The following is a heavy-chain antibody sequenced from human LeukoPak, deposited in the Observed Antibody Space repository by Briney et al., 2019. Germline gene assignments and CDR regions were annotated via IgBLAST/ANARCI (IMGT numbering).Heavy chain of an antibody. CDR3: AREFLDYYDSSGVTDY. Sequence: GGSLRLSCVVSGFTFRSYTMNWVRQAPGRGLEWISSISSNSGYIYYIDSVRGRFTISRDNARNSLFLHMNSLRAEDTAVYYCAREFLDYYDSSGVTDYWGQGTLVTVSS. CDR1: GFTFRSYT. CDR2: ISSNSGYI. D-gene: IGHD3-22*01. V-gene: IGHV3-21*06. J-gene: IGHJ4*02.